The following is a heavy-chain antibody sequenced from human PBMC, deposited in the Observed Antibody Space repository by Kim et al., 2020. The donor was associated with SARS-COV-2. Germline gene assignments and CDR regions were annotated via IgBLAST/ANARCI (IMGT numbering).Heavy chain of an antibody. CDR3: ARGGVITGTGVDY. D-gene: IGHD1-20*01. CDR2: INHSGST. V-gene: IGHV4-34*01. J-gene: IGHJ4*02. CDR1: GGSFSGYY. Sequence: SETLSLTCAVYGGSFSGYYWSWIRQPPGKGLEWIGEINHSGSTNYNPSLKSRVTISVDTSKNQFSLKLSSVTAADTAVYYCARGGVITGTGVDYWGQGTLVTVSS.